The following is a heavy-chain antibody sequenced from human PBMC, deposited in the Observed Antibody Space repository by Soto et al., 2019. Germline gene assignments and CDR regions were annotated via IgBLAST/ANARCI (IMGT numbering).Heavy chain of an antibody. CDR1: GFTFSSYA. CDR3: AKPSWFGELSPFDY. D-gene: IGHD3-10*01. J-gene: IGHJ4*02. V-gene: IGHV3-30-3*02. CDR2: ISYDGSNK. Sequence: GGSLRLSCAASGFTFSSYAMHWVRQAPGKGLEWVAVISYDGSNKYYADSVKGRFTISRDNSKNTLYLQMNSLRAEDTAVYYCAKPSWFGELSPFDYWGQGTLVTVSS.